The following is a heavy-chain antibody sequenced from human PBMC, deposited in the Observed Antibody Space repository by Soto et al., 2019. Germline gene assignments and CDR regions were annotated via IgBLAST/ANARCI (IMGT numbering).Heavy chain of an antibody. CDR2: IIPILGIA. V-gene: IGHV1-69*04. CDR1: GGTFSSDT. Sequence: GASVKVSCKASGGTFSSDTISWVRQAPGQGLEWMGRIIPILGIANYAQKFQGRVTITADKSTSTAYMELSSLRSEDTAVYYCARDERYYYGSGSYAPYYFDYWGQGTLVTVSS. J-gene: IGHJ4*02. CDR3: ARDERYYYGSGSYAPYYFDY. D-gene: IGHD3-10*01.